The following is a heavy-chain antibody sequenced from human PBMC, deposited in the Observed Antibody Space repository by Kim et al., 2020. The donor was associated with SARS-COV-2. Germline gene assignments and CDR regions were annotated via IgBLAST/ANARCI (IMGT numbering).Heavy chain of an antibody. CDR3: ASLYSSGLDY. CDR2: ISYDGSNK. J-gene: IGHJ4*02. CDR1: GFTFSSYG. V-gene: IGHV3-33*05. D-gene: IGHD6-19*01. Sequence: GGSLRLSCAASGFTFSSYGMHWVRQAPGKGLEWVAVISYDGSNKYYADSVKGRFTISRDNSKNTLYLQMNSLRAEDTAVYYCASLYSSGLDYWGQGTLVTVSS.